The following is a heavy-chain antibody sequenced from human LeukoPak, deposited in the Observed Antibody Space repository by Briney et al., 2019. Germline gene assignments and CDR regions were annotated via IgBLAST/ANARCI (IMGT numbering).Heavy chain of an antibody. CDR2: IIPIFGTA. J-gene: IGHJ4*02. CDR3: TRGDYYDTSGYYFLFDY. V-gene: IGHV1-69*05. Sequence: SVKVSCKASGGTFSSYAISWVRQAPGQGLEWMGGIIPIFGTANYAQKFQGRVTITTDESTSTAYMELSSLRSEDTAVYYCTRGDYYDTSGYYFLFDYWGQGTLVTVSS. CDR1: GGTFSSYA. D-gene: IGHD3-22*01.